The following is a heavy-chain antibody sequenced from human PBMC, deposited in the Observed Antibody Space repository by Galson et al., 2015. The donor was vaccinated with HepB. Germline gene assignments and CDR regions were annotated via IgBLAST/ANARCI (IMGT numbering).Heavy chain of an antibody. CDR1: GFTFSSYW. D-gene: IGHD1-26*01. CDR2: IKQDGSEK. CDR3: ARGLPDIVGASDY. Sequence: SLRLSCAASGFTFSSYWMSWVRQAPGKGLEWVANIKQDGSEKYYVDSVKGRFTISRDNAKNSLYLQMNSLRAVDTAVYYCARGLPDIVGASDYWGQGTLVTVSS. J-gene: IGHJ4*02. V-gene: IGHV3-7*03.